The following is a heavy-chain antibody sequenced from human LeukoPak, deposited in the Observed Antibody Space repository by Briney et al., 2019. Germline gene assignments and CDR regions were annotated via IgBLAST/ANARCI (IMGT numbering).Heavy chain of an antibody. CDR1: GGSFSGYY. J-gene: IGHJ3*02. D-gene: IGHD3-22*01. CDR3: ARPTDSSGYYDAFDI. CDR2: INHSGST. V-gene: IGHV4-34*01. Sequence: SETLSLTCAVYGGSFSGYYWSWIRQPPGKGLEWIGEINHSGSTNYDPSLKSRVTISVDTSKNQFSLKLSSVTAADTAVYYCARPTDSSGYYDAFDIWGQGTMVTVSS.